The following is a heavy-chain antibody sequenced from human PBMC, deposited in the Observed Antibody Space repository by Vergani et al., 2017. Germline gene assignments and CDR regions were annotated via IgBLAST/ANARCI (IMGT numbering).Heavy chain of an antibody. Sequence: QVQLVQSGAEVGKPGASVKISCKAPGYTFTASYIHWVRQAPEQGLEWVAVISPDGFSTFYAQKFQGRVTITRDTSTSTVYVEVTSLRADDTAVYYCAREPPLTGFFDYWGQGTLVTVSS. CDR2: ISPDGFST. CDR1: GYTFTASY. J-gene: IGHJ4*02. V-gene: IGHV1-46*03. CDR3: AREPPLTGFFDY. D-gene: IGHD3-9*01.